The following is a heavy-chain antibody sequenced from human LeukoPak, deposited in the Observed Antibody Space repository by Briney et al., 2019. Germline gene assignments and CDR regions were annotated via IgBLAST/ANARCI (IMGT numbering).Heavy chain of an antibody. CDR1: GVTFSSYG. CDR2: ISSDGNDK. Sequence: GGSPRLSCAASGVTFSSYGMHWVRQAPGKGLEWVALISSDGNDKLYGDSVKGRFTISRDDSKSTVYLQMNSLRAEDTAVYYCTTKVIRGNSGDDYDDWGQGTLVTVSS. CDR3: TTKVIRGNSGDDYDD. J-gene: IGHJ4*02. V-gene: IGHV3-30*03. D-gene: IGHD5-12*01.